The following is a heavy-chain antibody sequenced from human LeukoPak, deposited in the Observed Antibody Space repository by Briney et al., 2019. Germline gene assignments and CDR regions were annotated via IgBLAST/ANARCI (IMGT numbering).Heavy chain of an antibody. D-gene: IGHD1/OR15-1a*01. CDR2: IYDIGNT. V-gene: IGHV4-59*02. CDR3: ARNTLDLDP. CDR1: GGSVTSYY. Sequence: SETLSLTCTVSGGSVTSYYWTWIRQPPGKGLEWIGHIYDIGNTNYNPSLRGRVSMSFDTSNNQVSLRLTSVTAADTAIYYCARNTLDLDPWGQGTLVTVSS. J-gene: IGHJ5*02.